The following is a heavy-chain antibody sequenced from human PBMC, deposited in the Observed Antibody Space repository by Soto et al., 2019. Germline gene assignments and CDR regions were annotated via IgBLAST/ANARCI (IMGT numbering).Heavy chain of an antibody. CDR3: AKDTGVCSSTGCYYYYYGMDV. V-gene: IGHV3-23*01. Sequence: EVQLLESGGGLVQPGGSLRLSCAASGFTFSSYAMSWVRQAPGKGLEWVSAISGSGGSTYYADSVKGRFTISRDNSKNTLYLQMNSLRAEDTAVYYCAKDTGVCSSTGCYYYYYGMDVWGQGTTVTVSS. J-gene: IGHJ6*02. CDR2: ISGSGGST. CDR1: GFTFSSYA. D-gene: IGHD2-2*01.